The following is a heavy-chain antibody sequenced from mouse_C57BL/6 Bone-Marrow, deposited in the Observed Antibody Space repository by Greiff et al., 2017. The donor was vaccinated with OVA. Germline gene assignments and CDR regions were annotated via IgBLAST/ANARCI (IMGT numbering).Heavy chain of an antibody. CDR2: INYDGSST. CDR1: GFTFSDYY. Sequence: EVKLVESEGGLVQPGSSMKLSCTASGFTFSDYYMAWVRQVPEKGLEWVANINYDGSSTYYLDSLKSRFIISRDNAKNILYLQMSSLKSEDTATYYCARGGTTTVVDWYFDVWGTGTTVTVSS. J-gene: IGHJ1*03. V-gene: IGHV5-16*01. D-gene: IGHD1-1*01. CDR3: ARGGTTTVVDWYFDV.